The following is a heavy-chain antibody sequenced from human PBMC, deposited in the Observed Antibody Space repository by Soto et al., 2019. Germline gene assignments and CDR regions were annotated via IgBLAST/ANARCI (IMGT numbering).Heavy chain of an antibody. J-gene: IGHJ4*02. CDR3: VRGGPVAGPTSSEAYHPFDF. D-gene: IGHD6-19*01. CDR1: GYTFSDHY. CDR2: INPNSGGT. V-gene: IGHV1-2*02. Sequence: ASVEVSCKTSGYTFSDHYTHWVRQAPGQGLEWMGWINPNSGGTGYAEKFQGRVTMTRDTSISTACMELNRLNSDDTAVYYCVRGGPVAGPTSSEAYHPFDFWGQGTLVTVSS.